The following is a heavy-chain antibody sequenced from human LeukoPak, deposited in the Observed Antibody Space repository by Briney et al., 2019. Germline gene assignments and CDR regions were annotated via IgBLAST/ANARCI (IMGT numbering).Heavy chain of an antibody. V-gene: IGHV4-39*01. CDR1: GGSISSSSYY. CDR2: INYSGST. J-gene: IGHJ4*02. Sequence: KPSETLSLTCTVSGGSISSSSYYWGWIRQPPGKGLEWIGTINYSGSTYYNPSLKSRVTISVDTSKNRFSLKLSSVTAADTAVYYCARHSYFDYWGQGTLVTVSS. CDR3: ARHSYFDY.